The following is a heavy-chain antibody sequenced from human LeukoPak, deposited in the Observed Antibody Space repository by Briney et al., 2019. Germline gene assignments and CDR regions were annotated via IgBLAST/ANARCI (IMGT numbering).Heavy chain of an antibody. Sequence: GGSLRLSCAASGFTFSSYSMNWVRQAPGKGLEWLSYISSSSSTIYYADSVKGRFTISRDDAKNSLYLQVNSLRDEDTAVYYCAREAPGAHNHFDYWGQGTLVTVSS. V-gene: IGHV3-48*02. CDR1: GFTFSSYS. J-gene: IGHJ4*02. D-gene: IGHD1-26*01. CDR2: ISSSSSTI. CDR3: AREAPGAHNHFDY.